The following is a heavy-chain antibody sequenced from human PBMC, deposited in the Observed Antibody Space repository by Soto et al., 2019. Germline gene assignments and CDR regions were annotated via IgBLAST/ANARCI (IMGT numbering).Heavy chain of an antibody. V-gene: IGHV3-23*01. J-gene: IGHJ4*02. D-gene: IGHD3-16*01. CDR2: ISATGGGT. CDR1: GFKFSNYA. Sequence: PGGSLRLSCAASGFKFSNYAMSWVRRAPGKGLEWVSLISATGGGTYYADSVKGRFTISRDNSHNTLYLQVHSLTAEDTAVYYCAKDRRAGGNSAFYFDFWGQGAQVTVS. CDR3: AKDRRAGGNSAFYFDF.